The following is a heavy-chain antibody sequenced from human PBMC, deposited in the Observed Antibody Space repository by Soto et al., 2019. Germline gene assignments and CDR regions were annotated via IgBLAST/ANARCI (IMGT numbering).Heavy chain of an antibody. CDR2: MNPLSGNT. D-gene: IGHD2-8*01. J-gene: IGHJ3*01. CDR3: ARARLGELSWSLDI. CDR1: GFPFKNFD. Sequence: QVQLVQSGAEVKKPGASVKVSCKASGFPFKNFDVNWVRQAPGQGLEWIGWMNPLSGNTGYAQKFQDRVAMAGNTSTNTAYLEVRKLRTEDTALYYCARARLGELSWSLDIWGQGTVVTVSP. V-gene: IGHV1-8*01.